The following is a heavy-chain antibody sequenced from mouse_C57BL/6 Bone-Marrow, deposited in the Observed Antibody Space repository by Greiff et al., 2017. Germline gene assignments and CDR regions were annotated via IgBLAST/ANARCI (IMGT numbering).Heavy chain of an antibody. CDR3: TRSLIYYGTNY. D-gene: IGHD1-1*01. CDR1: GFNIKDYY. CDR2: IDPEDGET. J-gene: IGHJ2*01. Sequence: EVQLVESGAELVKPGASVKLSCTASGFNIKDYYIHWVKQRTEQGLEWIGRIDPEDGETKYAPKFQDKATITADTASNTAYLQLSSLTSEDTAVYYYTRSLIYYGTNYWGQGTTLTVSS. V-gene: IGHV14-2*01.